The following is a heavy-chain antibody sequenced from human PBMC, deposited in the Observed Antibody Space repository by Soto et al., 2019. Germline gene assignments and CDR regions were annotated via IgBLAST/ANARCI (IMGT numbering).Heavy chain of an antibody. J-gene: IGHJ6*02. Sequence: PVGSLRLSCAASGFTFTSYAMSWVRQAPGKVLEWVSTLSGGNTYYADSVKGRFTISRDNSENTLYLQMISLRAEDTAVYYCAKDREQWLVNGMDVWGQGTTVTVSS. V-gene: IGHV3-23*01. CDR3: AKDREQWLVNGMDV. CDR1: GFTFTSYA. D-gene: IGHD6-19*01. CDR2: LSGGNT.